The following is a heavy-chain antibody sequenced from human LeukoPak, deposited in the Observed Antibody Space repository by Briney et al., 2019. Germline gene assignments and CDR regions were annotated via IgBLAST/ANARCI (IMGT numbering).Heavy chain of an antibody. CDR3: ARGRPGELAHFDY. Sequence: SETLSLTCTVSGGSISSYYWSWIRQPPGKGLEWIGYIYYSGSTNYNPSLKSRVTISVDTPKNQFSLKLSSVTAADTAVYYCARGRPGELAHFDYWGQGTLVTVSS. D-gene: IGHD1-26*01. CDR2: IYYSGST. V-gene: IGHV4-59*01. J-gene: IGHJ4*02. CDR1: GGSISSYY.